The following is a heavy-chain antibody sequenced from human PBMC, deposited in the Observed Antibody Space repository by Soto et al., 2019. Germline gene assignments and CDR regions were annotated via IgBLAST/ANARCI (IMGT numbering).Heavy chain of an antibody. D-gene: IGHD2-15*01. CDR1: GYTFMNYA. V-gene: IGHV1-18*01. J-gene: IGHJ2*01. Sequence: QVQLVQSGAEVKEPGASVKLSCQASGYTFMNYAISWVRQAPGQGLEWMGWISPSTGDTDQAQNFQCRVTMTLDTSTNTANMELRTLRSDDSAVYYCARCYCSVGSCYTCWHFDLWGRGTLVTVSS. CDR3: ARCYCSVGSCYTCWHFDL. CDR2: ISPSTGDT.